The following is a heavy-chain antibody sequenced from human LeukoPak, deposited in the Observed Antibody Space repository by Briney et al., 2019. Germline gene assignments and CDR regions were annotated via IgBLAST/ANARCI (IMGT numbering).Heavy chain of an antibody. V-gene: IGHV4-30-2*01. CDR1: GGSISSSGYY. J-gene: IGHJ6*02. CDR2: IFHSGST. D-gene: IGHD3-10*01. CDR3: ARGPGDYYYYGMDV. Sequence: SETLSLTCIVSGGSISSSGYYWSWIRQPPGKGLEWIGYIFHSGSTHYNPSLKSRVTVSVDKTKNQFSLKLTSVTAADTAVYYCARGPGDYYYYGMDVWGQGTTVTVSS.